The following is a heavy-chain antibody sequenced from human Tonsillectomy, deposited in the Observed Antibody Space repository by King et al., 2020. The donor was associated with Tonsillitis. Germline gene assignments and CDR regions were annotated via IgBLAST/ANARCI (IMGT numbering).Heavy chain of an antibody. Sequence: QLVQSGAEVKKPGASVKVSCKASGYTFTSYAMHWVRQAPGQRLEWMGWINAGNGNTKYSQKFQGRVTITRDTSASTAYMELSSLRSEDTAVYYCASGGSYYVSSGYYDYWGQGTLVTVSS. CDR2: INAGNGNT. J-gene: IGHJ4*02. CDR1: GYTFTSYA. D-gene: IGHD3-22*01. CDR3: ASGGSYYVSSGYYDY. V-gene: IGHV1-3*01.